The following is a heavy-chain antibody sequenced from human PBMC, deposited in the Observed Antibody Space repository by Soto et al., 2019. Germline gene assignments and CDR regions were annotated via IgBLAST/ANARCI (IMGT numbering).Heavy chain of an antibody. Sequence: QLQLQESGPGLVKPSETLSLTCSVSDDSINSDKYYWGWIRQPPGKGLEWIGSIYYRGNDYYNPSPQTRVTISLDKSRSQFSLKLNSVTAADSAVYFCARLEGLATISYYFDFWGPGALVTVSS. D-gene: IGHD3-9*01. CDR2: IYYRGND. V-gene: IGHV4-39*01. J-gene: IGHJ4*02. CDR3: ARLEGLATISYYFDF. CDR1: DDSINSDKYY.